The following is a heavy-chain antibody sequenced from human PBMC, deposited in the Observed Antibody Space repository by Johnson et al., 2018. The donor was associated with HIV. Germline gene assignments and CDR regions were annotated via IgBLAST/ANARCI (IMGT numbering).Heavy chain of an antibody. CDR2: ISGSGGST. J-gene: IGHJ3*02. D-gene: IGHD3-22*01. V-gene: IGHV3-23*04. Sequence: VQLVESGGGLVQPGRSLRLSCTGSGFTFGDFAMTWFRQVPGKGLEWVSAISGSGGSTYYADSVKGRFTISRDNSKNTLYLQMNSLRAEDTAVYYCAKDYYYDSSGYFLTCAFDIWGQGTMVTVSS. CDR3: AKDYYYDSSGYFLTCAFDI. CDR1: GFTFGDFA.